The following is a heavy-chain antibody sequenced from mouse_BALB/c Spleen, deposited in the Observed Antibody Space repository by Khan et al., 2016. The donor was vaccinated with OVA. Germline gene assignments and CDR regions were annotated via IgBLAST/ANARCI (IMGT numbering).Heavy chain of an antibody. CDR2: IWSDGST. CDR3: ARRPYYHYYVMDY. J-gene: IGHJ4*01. D-gene: IGHD2-10*01. V-gene: IGHV2-6-1*01. CDR1: GFSLTNYG. Sequence: VQLKESGPGLVAPSQSLSITCTISGFSLTNYGIHWVRQPPGKGLEWLVVIWSDGSTNYNSDLRSRLSISKDNSKSQVFLKMNSLQTDDTAMYYCARRPYYHYYVMDYWGQGTSVTVSS.